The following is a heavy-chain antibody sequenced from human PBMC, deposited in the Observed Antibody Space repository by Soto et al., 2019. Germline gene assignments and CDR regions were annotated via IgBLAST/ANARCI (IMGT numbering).Heavy chain of an antibody. V-gene: IGHV4-4*02. CDR3: ARVEFYCSGGSFLGLFDP. J-gene: IGHJ5*02. CDR2: IYPSGST. D-gene: IGHD2-15*01. Sequence: QVQLQESGPGLVKPSGTLSLTCAVSSGSISSSNLWSWVRQPPGQGLELMGEIYPSGSTNYNPSLKCRVTISVDKSKNQFSLKLSSVTAADTAVYYCARVEFYCSGGSFLGLFDPWGKGTMVTVSS. CDR1: SGSISSSNL.